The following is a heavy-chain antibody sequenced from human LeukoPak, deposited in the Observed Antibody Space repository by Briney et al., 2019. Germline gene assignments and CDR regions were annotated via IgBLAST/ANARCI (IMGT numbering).Heavy chain of an antibody. CDR3: ARYLDFRADYYFDY. V-gene: IGHV3-7*01. Sequence: PGGSLRLSCAASGFIFSGYWMTWVRQAPGKGLEWVANMKQDGSEIYYVDSVKGRFTISRDNAKSSLYLQMNSLRVEDTAVYYCARYLDFRADYYFDYWGQGTLVTVSS. CDR1: GFIFSGYW. CDR2: MKQDGSEI. D-gene: IGHD3/OR15-3a*01. J-gene: IGHJ4*02.